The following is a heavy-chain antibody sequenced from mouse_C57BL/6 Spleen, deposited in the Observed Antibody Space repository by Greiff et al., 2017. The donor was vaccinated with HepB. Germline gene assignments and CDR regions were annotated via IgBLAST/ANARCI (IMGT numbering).Heavy chain of an antibody. CDR1: GFTFSSYA. D-gene: IGHD1-1*01. J-gene: IGHJ3*01. Sequence: EVQLVESGGGLVKPGGSLKLSCAASGFTFSSYAMSWVRQTPEKRLEWVATISDGGSYTYYPDNVKGRFTISRDNAKNNLYLQMSHLKSEDTAMYYCARDFSPITTVVAEAYWGQGTLVTVSA. V-gene: IGHV5-4*01. CDR2: ISDGGSYT. CDR3: ARDFSPITTVVAEAY.